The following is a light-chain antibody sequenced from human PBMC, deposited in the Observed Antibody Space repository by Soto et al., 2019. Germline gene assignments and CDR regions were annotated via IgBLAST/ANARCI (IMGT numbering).Light chain of an antibody. J-gene: IGKJ4*01. V-gene: IGKV3-11*01. CDR2: DAS. Sequence: EIVLTQSPATLSLSPGERAALSSRASQSVSSYLAWYQQKPGQAPMLLIYDASNRATGIPDRFSGSGSGTDFTLTISSLEPEDFAVYYCQQRSNWPSTFGGGTRVDIK. CDR3: QQRSNWPST. CDR1: QSVSSY.